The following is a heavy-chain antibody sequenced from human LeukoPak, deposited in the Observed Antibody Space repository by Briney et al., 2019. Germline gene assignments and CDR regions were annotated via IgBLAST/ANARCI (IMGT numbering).Heavy chain of an antibody. CDR3: ARDRRVGAKRIYYHHGMDV. CDR2: ISPYNVRT. D-gene: IGHD1-26*01. J-gene: IGHJ6*02. V-gene: IGHV1-18*01. Sequence: ASVKVSCKASGYIFTSYGINWVRQAPGQGLEWMGWISPYNVRTNSVQKFQGRVTMITDTSMRTAYMELKSLRSDDTAVYYCARDRRVGAKRIYYHHGMDVWGQGTTVTVS. CDR1: GYIFTSYG.